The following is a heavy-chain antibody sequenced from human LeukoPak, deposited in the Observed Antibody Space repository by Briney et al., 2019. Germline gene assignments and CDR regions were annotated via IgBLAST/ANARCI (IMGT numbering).Heavy chain of an antibody. J-gene: IGHJ4*02. CDR3: ARRYCSGGSCNFDY. CDR1: GYSFTNYR. Sequence: GESLKISCKGSGYSFTNYRIGWVRQMPGKGLEWMGSIYPSDSDTRYSPSFQGQVTISADKSISTAYLQWSSLKASDTAMFYCARRYCSGGSCNFDYWGQGTLVTVSS. CDR2: IYPSDSDT. V-gene: IGHV5-51*01. D-gene: IGHD2-15*01.